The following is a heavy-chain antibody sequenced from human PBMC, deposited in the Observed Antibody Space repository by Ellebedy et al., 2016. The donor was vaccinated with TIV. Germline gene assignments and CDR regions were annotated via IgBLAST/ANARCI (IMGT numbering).Heavy chain of an antibody. CDR2: ISSGGGST. V-gene: IGHV3-23*01. CDR3: AKGVGTTWYRGFDY. J-gene: IGHJ4*02. Sequence: GGSLRLSCAASGFTFSNYAMSWVRQAPGKGLEWVSAISSGGGSTYYADSVKGRFTFSRDNSKNTLYLQINSLRAEDTAVYYCAKGVGTTWYRGFDYWGQGTLVTVSS. CDR1: GFTFSNYA. D-gene: IGHD1-26*01.